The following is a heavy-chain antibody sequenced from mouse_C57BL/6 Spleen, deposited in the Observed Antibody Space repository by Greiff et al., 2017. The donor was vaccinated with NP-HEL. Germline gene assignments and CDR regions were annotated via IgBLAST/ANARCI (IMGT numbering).Heavy chain of an antibody. V-gene: IGHV1-62-2*01. J-gene: IGHJ2*01. CDR1: GYTFTEYT. Sequence: QVQLKESGAELVKPGASVKLSCKASGYTFTEYTIHWVKQRSGQGLEWIGWFYPGSGSIKYNEKFKDKATLTADKSSSTVYMELSRLTSEDSAVYFCARHEVDYYYGYYFDYWGQGTTLTVSS. CDR3: ARHEVDYYYGYYFDY. D-gene: IGHD1-1*01. CDR2: FYPGSGSI.